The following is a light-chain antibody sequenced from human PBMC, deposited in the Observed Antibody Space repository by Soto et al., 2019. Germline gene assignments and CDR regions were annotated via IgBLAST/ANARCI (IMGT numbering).Light chain of an antibody. Sequence: EIVMTQSPATLSVSPGERATLSCRASQSISSTLAWYQQKPGQDPRLLIYGASTRATGIPARFSGSGSGTEFTLTISSLQSEDFAVYYCQQYSNWPPLTFGGGTKVEIK. CDR3: QQYSNWPPLT. J-gene: IGKJ4*01. V-gene: IGKV3-15*01. CDR2: GAS. CDR1: QSISST.